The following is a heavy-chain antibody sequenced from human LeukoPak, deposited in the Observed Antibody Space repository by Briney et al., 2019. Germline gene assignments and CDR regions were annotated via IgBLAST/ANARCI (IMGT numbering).Heavy chain of an antibody. V-gene: IGHV4-39*07. CDR3: ARFGTSTEVFDY. D-gene: IGHD4-23*01. Sequence: PSETLSLTCTVSGGSIRSSYYYWGWIRQPPGTGLEWIGSIYDSGSTYYNPSLKSRVTISVDTSKNQFSLKLSSVTAADTAVYYCARFGTSTEVFDYWGQGTLVTVSS. CDR2: IYDSGST. J-gene: IGHJ4*02. CDR1: GGSIRSSYYY.